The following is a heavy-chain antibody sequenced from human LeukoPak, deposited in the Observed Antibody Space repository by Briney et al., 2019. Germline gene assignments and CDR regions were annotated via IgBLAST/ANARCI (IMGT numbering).Heavy chain of an antibody. V-gene: IGHV3-23*01. J-gene: IGHJ4*02. CDR1: GFTFSTYA. CDR3: AKAIVGYYDSSGYPVDY. CDR2: ISGSGGST. Sequence: GGSLRLSCAASGFTFSTYAMSWVRQAPGKGLKWVSAISGSGGSTYYADSVKGRFTISRHNSKNTLYLQMNSLRAEDTAVYYCAKAIVGYYDSSGYPVDYWGQGTLVTVSS. D-gene: IGHD3-22*01.